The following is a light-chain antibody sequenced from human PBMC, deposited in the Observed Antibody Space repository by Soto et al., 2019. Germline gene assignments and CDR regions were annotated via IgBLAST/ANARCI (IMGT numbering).Light chain of an antibody. Sequence: EIVLTQSPGTLSLSPGERATLSCRASQSVSSSYLAWYQQKPGQAPRLLIYGASSRATGIPARFSGSGSGAYLTLTIGRLEPEDFAVYSCQQYGSSPYTFGQGTQLESK. CDR2: GAS. CDR3: QQYGSSPYT. V-gene: IGKV3-20*01. CDR1: QSVSSSY. J-gene: IGKJ2*01.